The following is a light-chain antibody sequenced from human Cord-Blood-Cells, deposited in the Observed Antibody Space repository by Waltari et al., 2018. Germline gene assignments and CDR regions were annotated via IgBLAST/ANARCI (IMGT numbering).Light chain of an antibody. V-gene: IGLV2-23*03. CDR1: SRDGGGYYL. CDR3: CSYAGSSTFVV. CDR2: EGS. J-gene: IGLJ2*01. Sequence: QSALTQPASVSGCHGPSITIPCTCPSRDGGGYYLVSWYQQHPGKAPNLKIYEGSTPPSGVSNRFSGSKSGNTASLTISGLQAEDEADYYCCSYAGSSTFVVFGGGTKLTVL.